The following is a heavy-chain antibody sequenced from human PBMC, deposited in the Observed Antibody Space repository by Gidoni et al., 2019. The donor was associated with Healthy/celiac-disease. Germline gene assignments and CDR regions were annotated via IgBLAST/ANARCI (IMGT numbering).Heavy chain of an antibody. Sequence: EVQLVESGGGLVQPGGSLRLSCAASGFTFTGSWMSWVRQAPGKGLEGVANIKQDGSEKYYVDSGRGRFTISRDNAKNSLFLQMNSLRAEDTAVFYCARVLTTGHSLYYYYYAMDVWGQGTTVTVSS. D-gene: IGHD4-17*01. CDR1: GFTFTGSW. CDR2: IKQDGSEK. J-gene: IGHJ6*02. V-gene: IGHV3-7*01. CDR3: ARVLTTGHSLYYYYYAMDV.